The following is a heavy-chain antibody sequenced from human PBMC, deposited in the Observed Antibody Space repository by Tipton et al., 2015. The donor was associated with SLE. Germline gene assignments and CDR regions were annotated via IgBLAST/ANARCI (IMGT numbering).Heavy chain of an antibody. Sequence: TLSLTCAVSGESFSGYYWTWIRQPPGEGLEWIGEINHSGSANYNPSLKSRVTISVDTSKNQFSLKLSSVTAADTAVYYCARGLAMVRGDSMDYWGQGTLVTVSS. J-gene: IGHJ4*02. CDR1: GESFSGYY. V-gene: IGHV4-34*01. CDR2: INHSGSA. D-gene: IGHD3-10*01. CDR3: ARGLAMVRGDSMDY.